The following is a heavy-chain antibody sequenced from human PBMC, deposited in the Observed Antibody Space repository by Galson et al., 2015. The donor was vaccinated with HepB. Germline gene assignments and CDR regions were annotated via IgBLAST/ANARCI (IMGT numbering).Heavy chain of an antibody. CDR3: ARDYYDLGGYYVLDY. Sequence: TLSLTCTVSGGSISSDGYYWSWIRQHPGGGLEWIGYISYSEDTHYNPSLKSRVTISRSTSKNQFSLKLNFVTATDTAIYYCARDYYDLGGYYVLDYWGQGTLVTVSS. V-gene: IGHV4-31*03. CDR2: ISYSEDT. J-gene: IGHJ4*02. D-gene: IGHD3-22*01. CDR1: GGSISSDGYY.